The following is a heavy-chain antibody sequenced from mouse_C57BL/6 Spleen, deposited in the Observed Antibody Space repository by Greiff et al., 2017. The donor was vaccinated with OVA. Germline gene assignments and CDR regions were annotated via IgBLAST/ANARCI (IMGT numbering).Heavy chain of an antibody. CDR1: GYSFTGYY. CDR2: INPSTGGT. J-gene: IGHJ4*01. Sequence: EVKLMESGPELVKPGASVKISCKASGYSFTGYYMNWVKQSPEKSLEWIGEINPSTGGTTYNQKFKAKATLTVDKSSSTAYMQLKSLTSEDSAVYYCARSSDGGAMDYWGQGTSVTVSS. CDR3: ARSSDGGAMDY. D-gene: IGHD1-1*02. V-gene: IGHV1-42*01.